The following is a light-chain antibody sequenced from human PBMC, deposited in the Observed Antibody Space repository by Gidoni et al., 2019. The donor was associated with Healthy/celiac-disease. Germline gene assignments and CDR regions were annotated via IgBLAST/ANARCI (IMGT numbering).Light chain of an antibody. Sequence: GPSITISCTGTSSDVGSYNLVSWYQQHPGKAPKLMIYEGSRRPSGVSNRFSGAKSGNTASLTISGLQAEDEADYYCCSYAGSSTVVFGGGTKLTVL. J-gene: IGLJ2*01. CDR1: SSDVGSYNL. CDR3: CSYAGSSTVV. V-gene: IGLV2-23*01. CDR2: EGS.